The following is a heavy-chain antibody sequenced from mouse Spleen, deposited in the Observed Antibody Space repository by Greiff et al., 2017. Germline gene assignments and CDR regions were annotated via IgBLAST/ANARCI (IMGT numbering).Heavy chain of an antibody. D-gene: IGHD3-2*02. CDR2: INPNNGGT. CDR1: GYTFTDYY. V-gene: IGHV1-26*01. J-gene: IGHJ2*01. Sequence: VQLQQSGPELVKPGASVKISCKASGYTFTDYYMNWVKQSHGKSLEWIGDINPNNGGTSYNQKFKGKATLTVDKSSSTAYMELRSLTSEDSAVYYCARGGLRVLDYWGQGTTLTVSS. CDR3: ARGGLRVLDY.